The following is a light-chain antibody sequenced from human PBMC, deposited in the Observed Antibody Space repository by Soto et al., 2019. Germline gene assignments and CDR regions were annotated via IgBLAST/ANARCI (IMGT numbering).Light chain of an antibody. Sequence: DIQMTQSPSTLSASVGDRVTITCRASQTIHSFLAWYQQKAGKAPKLLIYDASNLESGVPSRFSGSGSGTEFSLTVSSLQPDDCAIYYCQQYYSYWTFGQGTKVDI. J-gene: IGKJ1*01. CDR3: QQYYSYWT. CDR1: QTIHSF. V-gene: IGKV1-5*01. CDR2: DAS.